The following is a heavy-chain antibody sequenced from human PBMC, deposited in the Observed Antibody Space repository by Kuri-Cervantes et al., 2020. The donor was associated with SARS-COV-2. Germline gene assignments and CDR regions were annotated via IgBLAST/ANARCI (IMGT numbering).Heavy chain of an antibody. CDR2: INHSGST. CDR1: GGSFSGYY. Sequence: SQTLSLTCAVYGGSFSGYYWSWIRQPPGKGLEWIGEINHSGSTNYNPSLKSRVTISVDTSKNQFSLKLSSVTAADTALYYCARGMLRTYNWFDPWGQGTLVTVSS. D-gene: IGHD2-15*01. V-gene: IGHV4-34*01. J-gene: IGHJ5*02. CDR3: ARGMLRTYNWFDP.